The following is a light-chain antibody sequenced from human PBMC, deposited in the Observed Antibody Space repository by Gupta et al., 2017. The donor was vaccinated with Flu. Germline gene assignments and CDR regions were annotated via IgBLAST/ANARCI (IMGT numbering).Light chain of an antibody. Sequence: EVVLTQSPGTLSLSPGEKATLSCRASESFNSRYLAWYQQKPDRAPRLLIKGASSRATGIPDRFSGSASGTDFTLTISGLEPEDFAVYYCQQYGSSPYTFGQGTKVEIK. V-gene: IGKV3-20*01. CDR1: ESFNSRY. J-gene: IGKJ2*01. CDR2: GAS. CDR3: QQYGSSPYT.